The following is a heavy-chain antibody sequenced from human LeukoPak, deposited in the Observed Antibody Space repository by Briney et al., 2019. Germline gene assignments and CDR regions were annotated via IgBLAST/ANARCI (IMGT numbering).Heavy chain of an antibody. CDR1: GYTFTGYY. CDR3: ARDRAIPAAASRYNAFDI. J-gene: IGHJ3*02. CDR2: INPNSGAT. Sequence: ASVKVSCKASGYTFTGYYIHWVRRAPGQGLEWMGWINPNSGATNYAQKFQGRVTMTSDTSITTSYMDLSSLTSDDTAVYYRARDRAIPAAASRYNAFDIWGQGTMVIVSS. V-gene: IGHV1-2*02. D-gene: IGHD6-13*01.